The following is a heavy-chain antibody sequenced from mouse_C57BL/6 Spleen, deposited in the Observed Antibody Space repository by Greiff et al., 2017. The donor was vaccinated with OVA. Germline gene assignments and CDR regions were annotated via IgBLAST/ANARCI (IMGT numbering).Heavy chain of an antibody. V-gene: IGHV1-82*01. Sequence: QVQLKESGPELVKPGASVKISCKASGYAFSSSWMNWVKQRPGKGLEWIGRIYPGDGDTNYNGKFKGKATLTADKSSSTAYMQLSSLTSEDSAVYFCATTRYYAMDYWGQGTSVTVSS. CDR3: ATTRYYAMDY. CDR1: GYAFSSSW. J-gene: IGHJ4*01. D-gene: IGHD1-3*01. CDR2: IYPGDGDT.